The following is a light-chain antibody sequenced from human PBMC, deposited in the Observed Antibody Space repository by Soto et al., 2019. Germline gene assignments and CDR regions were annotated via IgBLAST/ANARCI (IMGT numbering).Light chain of an antibody. J-gene: IGKJ5*01. CDR1: QSLLHRNGYNY. CDR3: MQALQTPTT. Sequence: DIVMTQSLLSLSVTPGEPASISCRSSQSLLHRNGYNYLNLYLQKPGQSPQLLIYLGSNRASGVPDRFSGSGSGTDFTLKISRVEAEDVGIYYCMQALQTPTTFGQGTRLEIK. V-gene: IGKV2-28*01. CDR2: LGS.